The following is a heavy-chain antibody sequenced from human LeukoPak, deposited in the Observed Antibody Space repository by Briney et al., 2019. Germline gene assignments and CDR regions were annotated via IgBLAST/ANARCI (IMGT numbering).Heavy chain of an antibody. Sequence: SVRVSCKASGGTFSCYAISWVRQAPGQGLEWMGGIIYIFGTANYVHKFQGRVTITADESTITAYMELSSLRSEDTAVYYCARDPPSWRELGREAFDIWGQETMVTVSS. CDR3: ARDPPSWRELGREAFDI. D-gene: IGHD1-26*01. CDR1: GGTFSCYA. J-gene: IGHJ3*02. V-gene: IGHV1-69*13. CDR2: IIYIFGTA.